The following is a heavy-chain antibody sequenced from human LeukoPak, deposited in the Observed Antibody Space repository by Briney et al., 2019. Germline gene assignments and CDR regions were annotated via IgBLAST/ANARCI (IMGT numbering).Heavy chain of an antibody. Sequence: PSETPSLTCAVYGGAFSGYYWGWIRQPPGKGLEWVGEINHSGSTNYNPSLKSRVTISVDTSKNQFSLKLSSVTAADTAVYYCASSSSWYGRRGKWFDPWGQGTLVTVSS. V-gene: IGHV4-34*01. J-gene: IGHJ5*02. CDR3: ASSSSWYGRRGKWFDP. CDR2: INHSGST. CDR1: GGAFSGYY. D-gene: IGHD6-13*01.